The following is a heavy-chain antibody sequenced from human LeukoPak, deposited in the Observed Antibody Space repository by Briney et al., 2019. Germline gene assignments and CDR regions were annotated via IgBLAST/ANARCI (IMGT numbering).Heavy chain of an antibody. Sequence: GGSLRLSCAASGFNFNNYAMSWVRQAPGVGLQWISYITGNSRIIYYADSVKGRFTISRDNAKTSLYLQMNSLRAEDTAVYYCARVAGGRTEYFDSWGQGTLVTVSS. CDR3: ARVAGGRTEYFDS. V-gene: IGHV3-48*04. CDR2: ITGNSRII. J-gene: IGHJ4*02. CDR1: GFNFNNYA. D-gene: IGHD1/OR15-1a*01.